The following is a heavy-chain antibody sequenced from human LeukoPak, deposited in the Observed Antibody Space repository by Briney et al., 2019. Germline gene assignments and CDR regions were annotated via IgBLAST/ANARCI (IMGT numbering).Heavy chain of an antibody. J-gene: IGHJ5*02. Sequence: ASVNVSCKVSGYSLSEVSIHWVRQATGKGLEWMGGFIHEDYETVYAQKFQGRVTMTEDTSTGTAYMELDDLTSEDTALYYCTTRVDISMASWFDPWGQGTLVTVSS. CDR3: TTRVDISMASWFDP. CDR2: FIHEDYET. D-gene: IGHD5-18*01. V-gene: IGHV1-24*01. CDR1: GYSLSEVS.